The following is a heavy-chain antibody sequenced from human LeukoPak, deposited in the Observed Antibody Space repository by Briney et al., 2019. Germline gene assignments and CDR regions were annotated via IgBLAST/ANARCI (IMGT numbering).Heavy chain of an antibody. V-gene: IGHV4-4*07. D-gene: IGHD5-12*01. CDR3: ARESPLGGYPDFPYYGMDV. CDR2: IYTSGST. J-gene: IGHJ6*02. Sequence: SETLSLTCTVSGGSISSYYWSWIRQPAGKGLVWIGRIYTSGSTNYNPSLKSRVTISVDTSKNQFSLKLSSVTAADTAVYYCARESPLGGYPDFPYYGMDVWGQGTAVTVSS. CDR1: GGSISSYY.